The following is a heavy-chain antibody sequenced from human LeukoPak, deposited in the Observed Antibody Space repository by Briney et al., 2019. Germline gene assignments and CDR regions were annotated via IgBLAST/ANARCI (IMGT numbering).Heavy chain of an antibody. D-gene: IGHD3-10*01. V-gene: IGHV3-74*01. CDR1: GFTFSSYW. Sequence: GGSLRLSCAASGFTFSSYWMHWVRQAPGKGLVWVSRINTDGSSTSYADSVKGRFTISRDNAKNTLYLQMNSLRAEDTALYYCAKDRTLLWFGELFNGPFDYWGQGTLVTVSS. J-gene: IGHJ4*02. CDR2: INTDGSST. CDR3: AKDRTLLWFGELFNGPFDY.